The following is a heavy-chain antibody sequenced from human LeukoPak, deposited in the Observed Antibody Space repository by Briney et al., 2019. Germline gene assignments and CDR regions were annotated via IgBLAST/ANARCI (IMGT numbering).Heavy chain of an antibody. CDR1: GFTFSSYW. CDR3: ARGFSGGPDY. J-gene: IGHJ4*02. Sequence: GGSLRHSCVASGFTFSSYWMHWVRRAPGKGLVWVSSTSGDVSVTNYADSVKGRFTISRDNAKNTLDLQMNSLRVEDTAEYDCARGFSGGPDYWGQGILVTVSS. CDR2: TSGDVSVT. V-gene: IGHV3-74*01. D-gene: IGHD1-26*01.